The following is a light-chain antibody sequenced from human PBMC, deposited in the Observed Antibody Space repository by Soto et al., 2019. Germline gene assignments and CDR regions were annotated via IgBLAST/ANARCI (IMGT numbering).Light chain of an antibody. Sequence: DIQMTQSPSTLCASVGDRVTIAFRASQSISSWLAWYQQKTGKAPKLLIYEASSLESGVPSRFSGSGSGTEFTLTISGLQPDDFETYYCQQFNSYPITFGQGTRLEIK. J-gene: IGKJ5*01. V-gene: IGKV1-5*01. CDR3: QQFNSYPIT. CDR1: QSISSW. CDR2: EAS.